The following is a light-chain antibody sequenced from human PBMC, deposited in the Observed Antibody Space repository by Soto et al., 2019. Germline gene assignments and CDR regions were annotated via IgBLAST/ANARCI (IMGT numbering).Light chain of an antibody. CDR3: QSYDSSLSTYV. CDR1: SSNIGADND. Sequence: QSVLTQPPSVSGAPGQRVTISCSGSSSNIGADNDVHWYQQVSGTAPKLLIYGNNNRPSGVPDRFFASKSGTSASVAITGLQAEDEADYYCQSYDSSLSTYVFGTGTKLTVL. V-gene: IGLV1-40*01. J-gene: IGLJ1*01. CDR2: GNN.